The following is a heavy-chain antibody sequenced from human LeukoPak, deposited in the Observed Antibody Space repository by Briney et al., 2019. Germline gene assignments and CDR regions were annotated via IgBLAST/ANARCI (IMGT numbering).Heavy chain of an antibody. J-gene: IGHJ4*02. CDR3: ASSHLAYCSGGSCYSGY. CDR1: GFTFSSYG. CDR2: ISYDGSNK. V-gene: IGHV3-30*03. Sequence: GGSLRLSCAASGFTFSSYGMHWVRQAPGKGLEWVAVISYDGSNKYYADSVKGRFTISRDNAKNSLYLQMNSLRAEDTAVYYCASSHLAYCSGGSCYSGYWGQGTLVTVSS. D-gene: IGHD2-15*01.